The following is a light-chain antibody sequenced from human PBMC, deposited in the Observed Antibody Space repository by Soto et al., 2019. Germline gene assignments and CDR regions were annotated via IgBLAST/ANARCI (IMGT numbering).Light chain of an antibody. V-gene: IGKV3-15*01. Sequence: MTQSPVTLPVSHAETATLSCRASQSVSSNLAWYQQKPGQAPSLLIYGAFTRATGIPARFSGTGSGTEFTLTISSLQSEDLALYYCQQNNSWPLTFGQGTKVDIK. CDR1: QSVSSN. CDR3: QQNNSWPLT. CDR2: GAF. J-gene: IGKJ1*01.